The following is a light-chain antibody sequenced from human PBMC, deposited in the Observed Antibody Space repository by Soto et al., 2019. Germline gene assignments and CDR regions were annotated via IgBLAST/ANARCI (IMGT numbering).Light chain of an antibody. J-gene: IGLJ1*01. Sequence: QSVLTQPASVSGSAGQSITISCTGTSSDVGGYNYVSWYQQQSGKAPKLMIHEVSNRPSGVSNRFSGSKSGNTASLTISGLQAEDEADYYCSSYTSGRAYVFGIGTKVTVL. CDR2: EVS. V-gene: IGLV2-14*01. CDR3: SSYTSGRAYV. CDR1: SSDVGGYNY.